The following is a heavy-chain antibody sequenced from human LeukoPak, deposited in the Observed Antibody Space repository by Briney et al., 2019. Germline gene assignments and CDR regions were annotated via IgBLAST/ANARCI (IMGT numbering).Heavy chain of an antibody. Sequence: PGGSLRLSCAASGFTFDDYAMHWVRQAPGKGLEWVSGISWNSGSIGYADSVKGRFTISRDNAKNSLYLQMNSLRAEDTALYYCARSIPAAKLAGRFDYWGQGTLVTVSS. CDR1: GFTFDDYA. D-gene: IGHD2-2*01. CDR2: ISWNSGSI. V-gene: IGHV3-9*01. J-gene: IGHJ4*02. CDR3: ARSIPAAKLAGRFDY.